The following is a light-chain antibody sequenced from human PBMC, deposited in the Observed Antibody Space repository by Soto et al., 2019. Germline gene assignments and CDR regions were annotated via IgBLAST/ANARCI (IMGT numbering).Light chain of an antibody. Sequence: QSALTQPASVSGSPGQSITISCTGTSSDVGSYNLVSWYQQHPGKAPKLMIYEATKRPSGVSNRFSGSKSGSTASLTISGLQAEDEADYYCCSYTSGPAYVFGIGTKLTVL. CDR2: EAT. CDR1: SSDVGSYNL. J-gene: IGLJ1*01. CDR3: CSYTSGPAYV. V-gene: IGLV2-23*01.